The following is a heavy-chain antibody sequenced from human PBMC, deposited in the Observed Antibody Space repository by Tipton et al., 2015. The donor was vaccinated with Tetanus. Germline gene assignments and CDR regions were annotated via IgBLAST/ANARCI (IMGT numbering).Heavy chain of an antibody. J-gene: IGHJ6*02. Sequence: QSGAEVKKPGATVKISCMVSGYTFIDYYIHWVQQAPGKGLEWMGLIDPEDGETVYAEKFQGRVTITADTSTDTAYMELRSLRFDDTATYYCARVQEQRIYYYGMDVWGQGTTVTVSS. V-gene: IGHV1-69-2*01. D-gene: IGHD6-25*01. CDR3: ARVQEQRIYYYGMDV. CDR2: IDPEDGET. CDR1: GYTFIDYY.